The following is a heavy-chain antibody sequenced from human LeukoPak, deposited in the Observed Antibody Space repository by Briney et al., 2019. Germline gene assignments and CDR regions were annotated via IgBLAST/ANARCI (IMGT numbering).Heavy chain of an antibody. V-gene: IGHV3-23*01. CDR3: AKGIPAPTYYYDSSGYSTFDY. D-gene: IGHD3-22*01. Sequence: GGSLRLSCAASGFTFSSYAMSWVRQAPGKGLEWASAISGSGGSTYYADSVKGRFTISRDNSKNTLYLQMNSLRAEDTAVYYCAKGIPAPTYYYDSSGYSTFDYWGQGTLVTVSS. J-gene: IGHJ4*02. CDR1: GFTFSSYA. CDR2: ISGSGGST.